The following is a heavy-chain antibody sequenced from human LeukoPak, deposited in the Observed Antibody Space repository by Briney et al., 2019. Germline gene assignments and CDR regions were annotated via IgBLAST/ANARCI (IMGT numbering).Heavy chain of an antibody. CDR2: MFYSGST. J-gene: IGHJ6*02. D-gene: IGHD3-10*01. CDR1: GGSISGSHYY. V-gene: IGHV4-39*07. Sequence: SETLSLTCNVSGGSISGSHYYWGWIRQPPGKGLEWVGSMFYSGSTYYNPSLKSRVTISADTSKNQFSLKLSSVTAADTAVYYCARDYGAGSVGDVWGQGTTVIVSS. CDR3: ARDYGAGSVGDV.